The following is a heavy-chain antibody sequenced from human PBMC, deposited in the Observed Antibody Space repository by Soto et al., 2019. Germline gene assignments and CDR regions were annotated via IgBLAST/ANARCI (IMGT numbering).Heavy chain of an antibody. CDR3: ARSSVSNTWCYFDS. CDR2: ISGSSSTI. V-gene: IGHV3-48*03. D-gene: IGHD2-8*02. J-gene: IGHJ4*02. Sequence: EVELVASGGTLVQPGGSLRLSCAASGFTFSRFEMNWVRQAPGRRLEWVSYISGSSSTIYYADSVKGRFTISRDNANKSLFLQMNNVRAEDTAVYYCARSSVSNTWCYFDSWGQGTLVTVSS. CDR1: GFTFSRFE.